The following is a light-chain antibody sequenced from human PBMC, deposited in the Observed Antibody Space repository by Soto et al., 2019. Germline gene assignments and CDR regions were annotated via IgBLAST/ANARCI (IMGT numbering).Light chain of an antibody. J-gene: IGLJ2*01. Sequence: ALTQPASVSGSPGQSITISCTGTSSDVGGYNYVSWYQQHPGKAPKLMIYEVSNRPSGVSNRFSGSKSGNTASLTISGLQAEDEADYYCSSYTSSSTLGVVFGGGTKLTVL. CDR2: EVS. CDR1: SSDVGGYNY. V-gene: IGLV2-14*01. CDR3: SSYTSSSTLGVV.